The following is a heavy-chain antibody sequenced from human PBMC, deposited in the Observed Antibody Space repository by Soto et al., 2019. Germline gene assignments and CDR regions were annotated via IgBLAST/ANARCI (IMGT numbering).Heavy chain of an antibody. CDR3: ARDVPGGQYSSSIRQLRGDY. J-gene: IGHJ4*02. CDR2: ISSSSSYI. CDR1: GFTFSSYS. D-gene: IGHD6-6*01. Sequence: EVQLVESGGGLVKPGGSLRLSCAASGFTFSSYSMNWVRQAPGKGLEWVSSISSSSSYIYYADSVKGRFTISRDNAKNSLYLQMNSLRAEDTAVYYCARDVPGGQYSSSIRQLRGDYWGQGTLVTVSS. V-gene: IGHV3-21*01.